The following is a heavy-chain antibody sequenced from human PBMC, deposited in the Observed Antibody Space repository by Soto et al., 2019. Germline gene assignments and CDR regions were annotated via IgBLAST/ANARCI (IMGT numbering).Heavy chain of an antibody. CDR1: GFTFSSYS. CDR3: ARDRRYYDSSGYYWDY. D-gene: IGHD3-22*01. CDR2: ISSSSSYI. V-gene: IGHV3-21*01. Sequence: EVQLVESGGGLVKPGGSLRLSCAASGFTFSSYSMNWVRQAPGNGLEWVSSISSSSSYIYYADSVKGRFTISRDNAKNSLYLQMNSLRAEDTAVYYCARDRRYYDSSGYYWDYWGQGTLVTVSS. J-gene: IGHJ4*02.